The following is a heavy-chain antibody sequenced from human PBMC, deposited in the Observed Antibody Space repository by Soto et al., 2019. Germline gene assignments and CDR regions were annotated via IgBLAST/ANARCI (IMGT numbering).Heavy chain of an antibody. J-gene: IGHJ4*02. V-gene: IGHV1-18*01. CDR2: ISAYNGNT. Sequence: QVPLVQSGPEVKKPGASVKVSCKTSGYTPTNYDIGWVRQAPGQGLEYMGWISAYNGNTNYARKLQDRVTLTTDTSTRTGYMGLRSLQSDDTAIYYCARGLYRRGTYYAFDNWGQGTLVTVSS. CDR1: GYTPTNYD. CDR3: ARGLYRRGTYYAFDN. D-gene: IGHD1-26*01.